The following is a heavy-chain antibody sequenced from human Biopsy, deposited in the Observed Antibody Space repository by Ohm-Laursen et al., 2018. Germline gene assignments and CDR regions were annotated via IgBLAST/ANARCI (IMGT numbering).Heavy chain of an antibody. Sequence: TLSLTCTVSGGSLSSYSWSWIRQPAGKGLDWIGQIYTSGITNYNPSLKSRVTMSVDTSKNKFSLRVSSVTAADTAVYYCARDRDRRGWFDPWGQGTLVTVSS. CDR2: IYTSGIT. J-gene: IGHJ5*02. V-gene: IGHV4-4*07. CDR3: ARDRDRRGWFDP. CDR1: GGSLSSYS.